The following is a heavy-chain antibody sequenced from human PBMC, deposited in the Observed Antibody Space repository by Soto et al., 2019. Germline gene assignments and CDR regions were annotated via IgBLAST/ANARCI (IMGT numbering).Heavy chain of an antibody. V-gene: IGHV2-70*13. J-gene: IGHJ6*02. CDR3: ARSITGPRRFNGMDV. CDR1: GFSLTSPGMC. Sequence: SGPTLMHPTEPLTLTCTFYGFSLTSPGMCVSWIRQPPGKALEWLALIERDDDDKYYSTSLNTRLTISTDTRKNHVVLTMANMDPADTGTYYCARSITGPRRFNGMDVWGQGTTVTVSS. CDR2: IERDDDDK. D-gene: IGHD1-20*01.